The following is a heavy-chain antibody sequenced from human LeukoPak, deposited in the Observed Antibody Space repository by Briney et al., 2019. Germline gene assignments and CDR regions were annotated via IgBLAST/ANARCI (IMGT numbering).Heavy chain of an antibody. CDR1: GGSIRSGSYY. D-gene: IGHD3-10*01. CDR3: ARLSRGGYYFDY. Sequence: SETLSLTCTVPGGSIRSGSYYWDWIRQPPGKGLEWIGTIFYSGSTYYSPSLKSRVTISVDTSRNQFFLNLSSVTAADTAVYYYARLSRGGYYFDYWGQGTLVTVSS. V-gene: IGHV4-39*01. CDR2: IFYSGST. J-gene: IGHJ4*02.